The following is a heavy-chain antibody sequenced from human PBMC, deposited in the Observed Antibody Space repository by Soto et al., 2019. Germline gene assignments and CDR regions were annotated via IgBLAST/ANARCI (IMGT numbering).Heavy chain of an antibody. Sequence: QVQLVESGGGVVQPGRSLRLSCASSGFTFSNYGMHWVRQAPGKGLEWVAVIWFHGSNQYYADSVKGRFTISRDNSNNTLYLQMNSLRAEDTAVYYCARDLLGRSGWFPHYGMDVWGRGTTVTVSS. CDR3: ARDLLGRSGWFPHYGMDV. D-gene: IGHD6-19*01. J-gene: IGHJ6*02. CDR1: GFTFSNYG. V-gene: IGHV3-33*01. CDR2: IWFHGSNQ.